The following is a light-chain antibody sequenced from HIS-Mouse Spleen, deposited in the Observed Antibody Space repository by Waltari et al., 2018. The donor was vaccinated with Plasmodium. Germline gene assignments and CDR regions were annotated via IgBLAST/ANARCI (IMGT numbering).Light chain of an antibody. Sequence: EIVMTQSPATLSVSPGERATLSCRASQSVSSNLAWYQQKPGQAPRLLIYGASTMATGTPARFSGSGSGTEFTLTISSLQSEDFAVYYCQQYNNWSFTFGPGTKVDIK. V-gene: IGKV3-15*01. CDR2: GAS. CDR1: QSVSSN. J-gene: IGKJ3*01. CDR3: QQYNNWSFT.